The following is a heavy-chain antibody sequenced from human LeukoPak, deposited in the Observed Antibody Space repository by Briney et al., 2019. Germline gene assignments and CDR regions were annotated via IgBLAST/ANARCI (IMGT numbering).Heavy chain of an antibody. D-gene: IGHD3-10*01. J-gene: IGHJ6*03. CDR2: IYTSGST. Sequence: SETLSLTCTVSGGSISSYYWSWIRQPPGKGLEWIGYIYTSGSTNYNPSLKSRVTISVDTSKNQFPLKLSSVTAADTAVYYCARRGGSRPLYYYYMDVWGKGTTVTVSS. V-gene: IGHV4-4*09. CDR1: GGSISSYY. CDR3: ARRGGSRPLYYYYMDV.